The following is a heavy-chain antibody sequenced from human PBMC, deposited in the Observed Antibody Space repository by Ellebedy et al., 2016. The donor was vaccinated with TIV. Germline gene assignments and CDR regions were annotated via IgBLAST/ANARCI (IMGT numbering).Heavy chain of an antibody. V-gene: IGHV3-48*04. J-gene: IGHJ4*02. D-gene: IGHD3-3*01. CDR3: ARESNDFWSGYPRPFDY. CDR2: IDSSSTTV. Sequence: GESLKISCATSRFTFSEYNMNWVRQAPGKGLEWVSYIDSSSTTVYYADSVRGRFTISRDNAKKSLYLQMNSLRVEDTAVYYCARESNDFWSGYPRPFDYWGQGTLVTVSS. CDR1: RFTFSEYN.